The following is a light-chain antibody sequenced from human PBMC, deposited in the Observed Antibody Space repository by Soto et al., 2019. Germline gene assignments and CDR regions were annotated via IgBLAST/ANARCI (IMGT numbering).Light chain of an antibody. Sequence: QSVLTQPASVSGSPGQSITISCTGTSSDVGNYNYVSWYQQHPGKAPKLMIYDVSNRPSGVSNRFSGSKSGNTASLTISGLQAEDEADYYCKSYTSSSTPYVFGTGTKVTV. CDR3: KSYTSSSTPYV. CDR1: SSDVGNYNY. J-gene: IGLJ1*01. CDR2: DVS. V-gene: IGLV2-14*01.